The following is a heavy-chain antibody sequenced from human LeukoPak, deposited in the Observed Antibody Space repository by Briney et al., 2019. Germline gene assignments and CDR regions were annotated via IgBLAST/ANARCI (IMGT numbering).Heavy chain of an antibody. V-gene: IGHV4-59*08. J-gene: IGHJ6*02. CDR2: IYYSGST. CDR3: ARLRIGVTYYYYAMDV. D-gene: IGHD3-10*01. Sequence: TSSETLSLTCTVSSGSISSYYWSWIRQPPGKGLEWIGYIYYSGSTHYNPSLKSRVTISVDTSKNQFSLKLTSVTAADTAVYYCARLRIGVTYYYYAMDVWGQGTTVTVSS. CDR1: SGSISSYY.